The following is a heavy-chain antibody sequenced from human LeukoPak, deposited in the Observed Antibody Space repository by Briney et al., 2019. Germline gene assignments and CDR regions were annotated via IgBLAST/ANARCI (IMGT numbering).Heavy chain of an antibody. D-gene: IGHD3-3*01. CDR1: GGSISSSSYY. CDR3: ARGATIFGVVITDAFDI. Sequence: PSETLSLTCAVSGGSISSSSYYWGWIRQPPGKGLEWIGSIYYSGSTNYNPSLKSRVTISVDTSKNQFSLKLSSVTAADTAVYYCARGATIFGVVITDAFDIWGQGTMVTVSS. CDR2: IYYSGST. J-gene: IGHJ3*02. V-gene: IGHV4-39*07.